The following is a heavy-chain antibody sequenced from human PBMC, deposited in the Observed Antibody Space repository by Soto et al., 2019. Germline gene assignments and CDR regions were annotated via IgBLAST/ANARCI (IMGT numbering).Heavy chain of an antibody. CDR3: AKSLSAIPGDS. J-gene: IGHJ4*02. CDR2: IKQDGSEI. Sequence: EVQLVESGGGLVQSGGSLRLSCAASGFTFSSYWMSWVRQGPGKGPVWVANIKQDGSEIYYVDSVKGRFTISRDNAKSSLYLQMTSLRAEDTAVYHCAKSLSAIPGDSWGQGTLVTVSS. CDR1: GFTFSSYW. D-gene: IGHD2-2*01. V-gene: IGHV3-7*05.